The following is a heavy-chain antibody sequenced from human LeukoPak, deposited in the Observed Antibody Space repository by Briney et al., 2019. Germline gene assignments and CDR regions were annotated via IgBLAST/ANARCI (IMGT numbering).Heavy chain of an antibody. Sequence: SETLSLTCAVSGGSISSGGYSWSWIRQPPGKGLEWIGYIYHSGSTYYNPSLKSRVTISVDRSKNQFSLKLSSVTAADTAVYYCARANGSGSYRSGWGWFDPWGQGTLVTVSS. CDR3: ARANGSGSYRSGWGWFDP. CDR2: IYHSGST. J-gene: IGHJ5*02. D-gene: IGHD3-10*01. CDR1: GGSISSGGYS. V-gene: IGHV4-30-2*01.